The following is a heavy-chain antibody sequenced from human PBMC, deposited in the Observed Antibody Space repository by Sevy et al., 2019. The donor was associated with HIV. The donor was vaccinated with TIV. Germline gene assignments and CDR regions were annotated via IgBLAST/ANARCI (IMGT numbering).Heavy chain of an antibody. V-gene: IGHV3-48*03. Sequence: GGSLRLSCAASGFLFSRYEMNWVRQAPGKGLEWVSYITNSGSSMSYSDSVRGRFTISRDNAMNSLFLQMNSLRAEDTAIYYCARDLPPSATTVAHFDYWGQGTLVTVSS. CDR3: ARDLPPSATTVAHFDY. D-gene: IGHD4-17*01. J-gene: IGHJ4*02. CDR2: ITNSGSSM. CDR1: GFLFSRYE.